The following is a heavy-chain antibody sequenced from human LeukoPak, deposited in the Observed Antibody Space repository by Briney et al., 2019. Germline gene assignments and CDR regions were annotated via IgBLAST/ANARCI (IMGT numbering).Heavy chain of an antibody. Sequence: GGSLRLSCAASGFTFSSYGMHWVRQAPGKGLEWVAFIRYDGSNKYYADSVKGRFTISRDNSKNTLYLQMNSLRAEDTAVYYCAKGPYSSGWYIGPVDYWGQGTLVTVSS. CDR3: AKGPYSSGWYIGPVDY. J-gene: IGHJ4*02. CDR2: IRYDGSNK. V-gene: IGHV3-30*02. CDR1: GFTFSSYG. D-gene: IGHD6-19*01.